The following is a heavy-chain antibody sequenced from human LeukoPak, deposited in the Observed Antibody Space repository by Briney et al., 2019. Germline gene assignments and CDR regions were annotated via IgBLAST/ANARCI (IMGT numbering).Heavy chain of an antibody. CDR3: ARVGHISAFDV. V-gene: IGHV3-13*04. CDR1: GXTLNNYD. Sequence: PGGSLRLSCAASGXTLNNYDIHWVRQPTEKSLEWVSGIGKNGATYYADSVKGRFTTSRAGAENSFYLQMSSLRVGDTAVYYCARVGHISAFDVWGHGTTVTVSS. CDR2: IGKNGAT. J-gene: IGHJ3*01.